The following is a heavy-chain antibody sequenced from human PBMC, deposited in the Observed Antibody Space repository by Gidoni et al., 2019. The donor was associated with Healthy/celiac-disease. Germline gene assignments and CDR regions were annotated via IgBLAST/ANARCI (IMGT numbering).Heavy chain of an antibody. Sequence: QVQLVQSGAEVKKPGASVKVSCKASGYTFPGYYMHWVRQAPGQGLAWMGWINPNSGGTNYAQKFQGRVTMTRDTSISTAYMELSRLRSDDTAVYYCARDLMVTMVRGVISHRGYGMDVWGQGTTVTVSS. V-gene: IGHV1-2*02. J-gene: IGHJ6*02. CDR3: ARDLMVTMVRGVISHRGYGMDV. CDR1: GYTFPGYY. CDR2: INPNSGGT. D-gene: IGHD3-10*01.